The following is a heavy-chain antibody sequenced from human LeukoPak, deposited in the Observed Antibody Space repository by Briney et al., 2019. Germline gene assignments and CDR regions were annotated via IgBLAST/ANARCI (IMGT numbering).Heavy chain of an antibody. J-gene: IGHJ4*02. CDR3: AGSTTVAYY. CDR1: GFTVGSYY. V-gene: IGHV3-53*01. D-gene: IGHD4-23*01. CDR2: IYGGGST. Sequence: PGGSLRLSCAASGFTVGSYYMNWVRQAPGKGLEWVSVIYGGGSTSSADSVKGRFTISRDNSKNTLYLQMNSLRAEDTAVYYCAGSTTVAYYWGQGTLVTVSS.